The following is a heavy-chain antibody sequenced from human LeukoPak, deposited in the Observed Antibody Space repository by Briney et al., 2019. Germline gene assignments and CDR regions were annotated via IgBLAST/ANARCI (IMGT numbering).Heavy chain of an antibody. CDR3: ARHAASGSSPYYYYYMDV. CDR2: IFYSGGT. D-gene: IGHD1-26*01. V-gene: IGHV4-39*07. Sequence: SETLSLTCTVSGGSINTPNYYWGWIRQTPGKGLEWIGNIFYSGGTYYSPSLTSRVTISLDTSRNQFSLKLNSVTAADTAVYYCARHAASGSSPYYYYYMDVWGKGTTVTISS. J-gene: IGHJ6*03. CDR1: GGSINTPNYY.